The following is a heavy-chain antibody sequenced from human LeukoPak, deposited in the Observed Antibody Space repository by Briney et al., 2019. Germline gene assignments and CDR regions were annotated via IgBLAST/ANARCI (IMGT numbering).Heavy chain of an antibody. CDR3: ASRSGGSYYYYYLDV. J-gene: IGHJ6*03. Sequence: PSETLSLTCTVSGGSISSGDYYWSWIRQPPGKGLEWIGYIYYSGSTYYNPSLKSRVTISVDTSKNQFSLKLSSVTAADTAVYYCASRSGGSYYYYYLDVWGKGTTVTVS. D-gene: IGHD2-15*01. CDR2: IYYSGST. V-gene: IGHV4-30-4*08. CDR1: GGSISSGDYY.